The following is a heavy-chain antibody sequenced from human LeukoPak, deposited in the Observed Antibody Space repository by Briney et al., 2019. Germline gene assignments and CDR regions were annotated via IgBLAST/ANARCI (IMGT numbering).Heavy chain of an antibody. D-gene: IGHD1/OR15-1a*01. CDR1: GYTFTSYD. J-gene: IGHJ6*03. CDR3: ARETRLFSHMDV. V-gene: IGHV1-8*03. Sequence: ASVKVSCKASGYTFTSYDINWVRQATGQGLEWMGWMNPNSGNTGYAQRFQGRVTITRNTSISTAYMELSSLRSEDTAVYYCARETRLFSHMDVWGKGTTVTVSS. CDR2: MNPNSGNT.